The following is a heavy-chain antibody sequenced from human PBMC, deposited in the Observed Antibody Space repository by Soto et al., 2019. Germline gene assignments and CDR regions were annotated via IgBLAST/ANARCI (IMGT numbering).Heavy chain of an antibody. Sequence: GGSLRLSCAASGFTFSSYSMNWVRQAPGKGLEWVSSISSSSSYIYYADSVKGRFTISRDNAKNSLYLQMNSLRAEDTAVYYCARMYYYDSPVDPTRDYWGQGTLVTVSS. V-gene: IGHV3-21*01. CDR2: ISSSSSYI. CDR1: GFTFSSYS. D-gene: IGHD3-22*01. CDR3: ARMYYYDSPVDPTRDY. J-gene: IGHJ4*02.